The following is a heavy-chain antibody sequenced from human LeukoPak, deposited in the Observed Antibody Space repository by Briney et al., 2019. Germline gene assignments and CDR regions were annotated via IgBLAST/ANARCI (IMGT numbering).Heavy chain of an antibody. V-gene: IGHV4-59*01. Sequence: PSETLSLTCTVFGDSISNYYWSWIRQPPGKGLEWIGYIYYSGSTNYNPSLKSRVTISVDTSKTQFSLKLSSVTAADTAVYYCARATTGYSYGFKHWGQGTLVTVSS. CDR2: IYYSGST. CDR1: GDSISNYY. CDR3: ARATTGYSYGFKH. D-gene: IGHD5-18*01. J-gene: IGHJ1*01.